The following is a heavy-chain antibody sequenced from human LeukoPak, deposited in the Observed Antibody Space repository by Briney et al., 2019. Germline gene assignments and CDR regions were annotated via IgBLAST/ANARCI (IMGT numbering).Heavy chain of an antibody. Sequence: SKTLSLTCTVSGGSISSYYWSWIRQPPGKGLEWVGYIYYSGSTNYNPSLKSRVTISVDTSKNQFSLKLSSVTAADTAVYYCARAQGYFYGMDVWGQGTTVTVSS. CDR1: GGSISSYY. J-gene: IGHJ6*02. D-gene: IGHD3-9*01. CDR3: ARAQGYFYGMDV. V-gene: IGHV4-59*01. CDR2: IYYSGST.